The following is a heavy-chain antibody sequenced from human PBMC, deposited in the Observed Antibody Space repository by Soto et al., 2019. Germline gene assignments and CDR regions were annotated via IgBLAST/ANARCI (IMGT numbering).Heavy chain of an antibody. CDR2: FDPEDGET. Sequence: ASVKVSCKVSGYTLTELSMHWVRQAPGKGLEWMGGFDPEDGETIYAQKFQGRVTMTEDTSTDTAYMELSSLRSEDTAVYYCATDRGTAVLRYFDWLPQPFGYWGQGTLVTVSS. J-gene: IGHJ4*02. V-gene: IGHV1-24*01. CDR1: GYTLTELS. D-gene: IGHD3-9*01. CDR3: ATDRGTAVLRYFDWLPQPFGY.